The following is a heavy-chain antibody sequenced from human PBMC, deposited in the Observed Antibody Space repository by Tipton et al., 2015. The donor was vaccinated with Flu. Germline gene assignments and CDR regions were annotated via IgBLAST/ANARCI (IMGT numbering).Heavy chain of an antibody. J-gene: IGHJ6*02. Sequence: LRLSCTVSGDSVSNSDYYWNWIRQEPGKGLEWIGHIDFSGSTHYNPSLKSRLTISIDTSKNQFSLRLNGVTGADTAVYYCAREGPYFYGMDVWGQGATVTVSS. V-gene: IGHV4-31*03. CDR3: AREGPYFYGMDV. CDR1: GDSVSNSDYY. CDR2: IDFSGST.